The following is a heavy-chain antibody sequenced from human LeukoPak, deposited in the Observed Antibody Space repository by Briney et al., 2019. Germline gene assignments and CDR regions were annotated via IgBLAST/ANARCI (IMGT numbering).Heavy chain of an antibody. CDR2: ITGSGDGT. CDR1: GFTFSTYA. CDR3: AKDRAGHMEATKRGYFDY. D-gene: IGHD5-12*01. J-gene: IGHJ4*02. V-gene: IGHV3-23*01. Sequence: GGSLRLSCAASGFTFSTYAMTWVRQAPGKGLEWVSSITGSGDGTSAADSVTGRFSISRDNSKSTLYLQMNSLRAEDTAVYYCAKDRAGHMEATKRGYFDYWGQGTLVTVSS.